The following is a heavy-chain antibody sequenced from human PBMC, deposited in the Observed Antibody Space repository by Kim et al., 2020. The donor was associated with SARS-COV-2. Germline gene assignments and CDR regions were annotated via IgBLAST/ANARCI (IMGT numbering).Heavy chain of an antibody. J-gene: IGHJ5*02. CDR1: GFTFSSYG. Sequence: GGSLRLSCAASGFTFSSYGMHWVRQAPGKGLEWVAVISYDGSNKYYADSVKGRFTISRDNSKNTLYLQMNSLRAEDTAVYYCAKDLRYCSSTSCYRSPFDPWGQGTLVTVSS. D-gene: IGHD2-2*01. V-gene: IGHV3-30*18. CDR2: ISYDGSNK. CDR3: AKDLRYCSSTSCYRSPFDP.